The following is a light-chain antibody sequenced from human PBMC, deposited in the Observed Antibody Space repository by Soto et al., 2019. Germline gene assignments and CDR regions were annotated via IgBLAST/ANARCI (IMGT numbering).Light chain of an antibody. V-gene: IGLV2-23*02. CDR2: EVS. CDR1: SSDVGSYNL. Sequence: QSALTQPASVSGSPGQSITISCTGTSSDVGSYNLVSWYQQHPGKAPKLMIYEVSKRPSGVSNRFSGSKSGNTASLTISGLQAEEEADYYCCSYAGSSTYVSGTGTKVPVL. CDR3: CSYAGSSTYV. J-gene: IGLJ1*01.